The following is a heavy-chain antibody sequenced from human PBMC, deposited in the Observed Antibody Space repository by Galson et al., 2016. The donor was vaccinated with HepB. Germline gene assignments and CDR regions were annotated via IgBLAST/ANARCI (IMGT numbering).Heavy chain of an antibody. CDR1: GDSINSTNW. CDR2: IYHSGST. CDR3: ARKSYASGSYFLDY. D-gene: IGHD3-10*01. J-gene: IGHJ4*02. V-gene: IGHV4-4*02. Sequence: ETLSLTCAVSGDSINSTNWWSWVRQPPGKGLEWVGEIYHSGSTNHIPSLKSRVTISLDKSKNQFSLKLSSVTAADTAVYYWARKSYASGSYFLDYWGQGTLVTVSS.